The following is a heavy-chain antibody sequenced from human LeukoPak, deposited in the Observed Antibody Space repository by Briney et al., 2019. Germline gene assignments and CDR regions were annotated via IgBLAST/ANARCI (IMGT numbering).Heavy chain of an antibody. V-gene: IGHV4-59*01. D-gene: IGHD1-1*01. J-gene: IGHJ5*02. CDR2: IYYSGST. CDR3: ARHNSRYPFDP. Sequence: SETLSLTCTVSGGSISSYYWSWIRQPPGKGLEWIGYIYYSGSTNYNPSLKSRVTISADTSKNQFSLKLSSVTAAGTAVYYCARHNSRYPFDPWGQGTLVTVSS. CDR1: GGSISSYY.